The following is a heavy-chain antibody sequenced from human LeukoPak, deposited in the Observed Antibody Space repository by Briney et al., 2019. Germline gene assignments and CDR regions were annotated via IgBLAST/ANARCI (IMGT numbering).Heavy chain of an antibody. CDR1: GFTLSGYG. J-gene: IGHJ4*02. D-gene: IGHD3-9*01. CDR2: INPSSNYI. V-gene: IGHV3-21*01. CDR3: ARDHYNILTGYSSY. Sequence: GGSLRLSCAASGFTLSGYGMHWVRQAPGEGLEWVSSINPSSNYIYYTDSVKGRFTVSRDNAKNSLFLQMNSLRAEDTAVYYCARDHYNILTGYSSYWGQGTLVAVSS.